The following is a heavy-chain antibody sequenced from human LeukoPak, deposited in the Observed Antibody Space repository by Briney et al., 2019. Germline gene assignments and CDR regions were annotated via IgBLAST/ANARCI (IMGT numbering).Heavy chain of an antibody. CDR1: GFTFRSYA. V-gene: IGHV3-33*01. D-gene: IGHD3-10*01. Sequence: PGGSLRLSCAASGFTFRSYAMHWVRQAPGKGLEWVAVIWYDGSKEYYADSVKGRFTISRDNSKNTLYLQMNSLRAEDTALYYCARDRSGSYPNWFDPWGQGTLVTVSS. CDR2: IWYDGSKE. J-gene: IGHJ5*02. CDR3: ARDRSGSYPNWFDP.